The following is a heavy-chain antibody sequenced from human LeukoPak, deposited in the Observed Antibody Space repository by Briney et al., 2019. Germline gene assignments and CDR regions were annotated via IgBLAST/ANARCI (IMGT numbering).Heavy chain of an antibody. Sequence: SETLSLTCTVSGGSISSYYWSWIRQPPGEGLEWIGYIYYSGSTNYNPSLKSRVTISVDTSKNQFSLKLSSVTAADTAVYYCARGRGYCSSTSCYTNWFDPWGQGTLVTVSS. D-gene: IGHD2-2*02. V-gene: IGHV4-59*01. CDR2: IYYSGST. J-gene: IGHJ5*02. CDR3: ARGRGYCSSTSCYTNWFDP. CDR1: GGSISSYY.